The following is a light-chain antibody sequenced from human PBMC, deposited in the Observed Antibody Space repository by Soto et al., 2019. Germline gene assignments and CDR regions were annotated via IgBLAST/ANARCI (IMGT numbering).Light chain of an antibody. J-gene: IGKJ5*01. Sequence: EIVLTQSPGTLSLSQGERATLSCRATQSVSSSYLAWYQQKPGQAPRLLIHGASSRATGIPDRISGSGSGTDFTLTISRLEPEDFAFYYCQHYGTTPPITFGQGTRLEIK. CDR1: QSVSSSY. CDR2: GAS. V-gene: IGKV3-20*01. CDR3: QHYGTTPPIT.